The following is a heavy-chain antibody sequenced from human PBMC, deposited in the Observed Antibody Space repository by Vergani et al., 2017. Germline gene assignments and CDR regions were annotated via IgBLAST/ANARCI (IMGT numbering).Heavy chain of an antibody. J-gene: IGHJ3*02. D-gene: IGHD2-15*01. Sequence: EVQLVESGGGLVQPGGSLRLSCAASGFTFSSYWMSWVRQAPGKGLEWVANIKQDGSEKYYVDSVKGRFTISRDNAKNSLYLQMNSLRAEDTAVYYCAKTNTQYCSGGSCYSARPGNDAFDIWGQGTMVTVSS. V-gene: IGHV3-7*03. CDR1: GFTFSSYW. CDR3: AKTNTQYCSGGSCYSARPGNDAFDI. CDR2: IKQDGSEK.